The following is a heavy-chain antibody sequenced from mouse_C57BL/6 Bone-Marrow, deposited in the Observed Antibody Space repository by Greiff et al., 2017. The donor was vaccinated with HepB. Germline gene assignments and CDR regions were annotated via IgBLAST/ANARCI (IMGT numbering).Heavy chain of an antibody. CDR1: GYTFTSYW. CDR3: ARWTYGRDY. Sequence: VQLQQSGAELAKPGDSVKLSCKASGYTFTSYWMHWVKQRPGQGLEWIGYINPSSGYTKYNQKFKDKATWTADKSSSTAYMQLSSLTYEDSAVYYCARWTYGRDYWGQGTTLTVSS. D-gene: IGHD1-1*02. V-gene: IGHV1-7*01. CDR2: INPSSGYT. J-gene: IGHJ2*01.